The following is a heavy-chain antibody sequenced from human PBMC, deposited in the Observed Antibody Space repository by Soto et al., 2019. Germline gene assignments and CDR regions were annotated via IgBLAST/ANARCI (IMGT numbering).Heavy chain of an antibody. V-gene: IGHV2-5*01. CDR3: VHTGYSYYPFAF. CDR2: IFWNDDE. J-gene: IGHJ4*02. CDR1: GSARTTYGVG. Sequence: QITLKESGPALVKTTPTLTLTCTCSGSARTTYGVGVGWIRQPPGKALEWLGLIFWNDDERYSPSLKSRLTITKNTSKKQVVFTMTNMSAVDTATYFCVHTGYSYYPFAFWGRGTLVTVSS. D-gene: IGHD3-10*01.